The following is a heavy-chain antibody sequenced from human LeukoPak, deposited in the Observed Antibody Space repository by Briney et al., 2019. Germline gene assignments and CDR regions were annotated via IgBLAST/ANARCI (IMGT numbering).Heavy chain of an antibody. V-gene: IGHV4-31*03. CDR3: ARVITMVRGVYFDY. CDR2: IYYSGST. D-gene: IGHD3-10*01. CDR1: GGSISSGGYY. Sequence: PSETLSLTCTVSGGSISSGGYYWSWIRQHPGKGLEWIGYIYYSGSTYYNPSLKSRVTISVDTSKNQFSLKLSSVTAADTAVYYCARVITMVRGVYFDYWGQGALVTVSS. J-gene: IGHJ4*02.